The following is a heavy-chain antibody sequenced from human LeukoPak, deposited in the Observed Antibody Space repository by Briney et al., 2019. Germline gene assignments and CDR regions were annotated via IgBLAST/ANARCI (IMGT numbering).Heavy chain of an antibody. V-gene: IGHV3-66*01. CDR2: IYTGGNT. CDR3: ARGLIYSPSWFDP. Sequence: GGSLRLSCAGSGFTVSSNYTSWVRQAPGKGLEWVSVIYTGGNTYYADSVKGRFTISRDNSKNTLYLQMNSLRAEDTAVYYCARGLIYSPSWFDPWGQGTLVTVSS. D-gene: IGHD4-11*01. CDR1: GFTVSSNY. J-gene: IGHJ5*02.